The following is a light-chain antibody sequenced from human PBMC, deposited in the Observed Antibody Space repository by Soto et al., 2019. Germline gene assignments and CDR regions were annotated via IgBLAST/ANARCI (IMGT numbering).Light chain of an antibody. V-gene: IGLV2-14*01. CDR3: TSFSSSTYLYV. CDR2: QVT. CDR1: TRDIAGYNY. Sequence: QSALPHPASVSGSLGHSITISCTGTTRDIAGYNYISWYQQLPGKAPKLMIYQVTIRPSGISNRFSGSKSGNTASLTISGLQAEDEADYYCTSFSSSTYLYVFGTGTKVTVL. J-gene: IGLJ1*01.